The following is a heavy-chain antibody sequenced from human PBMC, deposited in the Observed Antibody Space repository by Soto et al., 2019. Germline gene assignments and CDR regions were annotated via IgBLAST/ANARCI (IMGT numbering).Heavy chain of an antibody. V-gene: IGHV1-46*03. CDR1: GYTFTSYY. Sequence: QVQLVQSGAEVKKPGASVKVSCKASGYTFTSYYMHWVRQAPGQGLEWMGIINPSGGSTSYAQKFQGRVTMTRDTPTSTGNMELSSLRSEDTAVDYCARGGLGGVRGVILYWGQGTLVTVSS. CDR2: INPSGGST. D-gene: IGHD3-10*01. J-gene: IGHJ4*02. CDR3: ARGGLGGVRGVILY.